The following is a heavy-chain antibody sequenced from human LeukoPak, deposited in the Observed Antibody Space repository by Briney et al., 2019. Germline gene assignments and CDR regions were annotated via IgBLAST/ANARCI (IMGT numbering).Heavy chain of an antibody. CDR2: INPNSGGT. CDR3: ARDALKGTPTDY. D-gene: IGHD1-1*01. CDR1: GYTFTGYY. Sequence: ASVKVSCKASGYTFTGYYMHWVRQAPGQGLEWMGWINPNSGGTIYAQKFQGRVTMTRDTSISTAYMELSRLRSDDTAVYYCARDALKGTPTDYWGQGTLVTVSS. V-gene: IGHV1-2*02. J-gene: IGHJ4*02.